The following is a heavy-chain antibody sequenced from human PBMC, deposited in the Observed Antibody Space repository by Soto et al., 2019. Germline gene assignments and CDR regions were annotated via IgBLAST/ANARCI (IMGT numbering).Heavy chain of an antibody. Sequence: PERALRDPNAASRFTLSRFSFHWVRQAPGKGLVWVSHINSDGSSTSYADSVKGRFTISRDNARNTLYLQMNSLRAEDTSVYYCAIAAYISSQPFLFDPWGQGTLVTVSS. CDR3: AIAAYISSQPFLFDP. V-gene: IGHV3-74*01. CDR1: RFTLSRFS. D-gene: IGHD6-13*01. J-gene: IGHJ5*02. CDR2: INSDGSST.